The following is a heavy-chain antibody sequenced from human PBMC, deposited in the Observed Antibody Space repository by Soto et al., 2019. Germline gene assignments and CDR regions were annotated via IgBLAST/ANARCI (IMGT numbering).Heavy chain of an antibody. CDR2: IYRYGST. CDR1: GGSLSSCNW. CDR3: SGGGRPGQIDWFDP. Sequence: QVQLQESGPRLVKPSGTLSLTCAVYGGSLSSCNWWSWVRQPPGKGLEWIGEIYRYGSTSYNPALRSRVPIAVDKSKNQIPLKMTSLTAADTTVYFCSGGGRPGQIDWFDPWGQGILVTVSS. V-gene: IGHV4-4*02. J-gene: IGHJ5*02. D-gene: IGHD2-21*01.